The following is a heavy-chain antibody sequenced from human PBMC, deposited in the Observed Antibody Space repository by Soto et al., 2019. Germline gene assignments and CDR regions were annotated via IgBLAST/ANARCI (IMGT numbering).Heavy chain of an antibody. CDR3: AHRPKCKSFDY. V-gene: IGHV2-5*02. CDR2: IYWDDDK. Sequence: QITLKESGPTLVKPTQTLTLTCTFSGFSLSTSGVGVGWIRQPPGKALEWRALIYWDDDKRYSPSLKSRLTITKDTSKNQVDLTMTNMAPVDTATYCCAHRPKCKSFDYWGEGTLVTVSS. CDR1: GFSLSTSGVG. J-gene: IGHJ4*02.